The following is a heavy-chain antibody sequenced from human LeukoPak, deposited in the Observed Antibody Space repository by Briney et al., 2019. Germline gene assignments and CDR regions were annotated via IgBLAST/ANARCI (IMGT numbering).Heavy chain of an antibody. Sequence: GGSLRLSCAASGFTFSDYYLSWIRQAPGKGLEWISYISSRDSAVYYADSVRGRFTISRDSAQNSVYLQMNSLRAEDTAVYYCVRVSKDTFLPSFFDYWGKGILVTVSS. V-gene: IGHV3-11*04. D-gene: IGHD3-3*02. J-gene: IGHJ4*02. CDR3: VRVSKDTFLPSFFDY. CDR2: ISSRDSAV. CDR1: GFTFSDYY.